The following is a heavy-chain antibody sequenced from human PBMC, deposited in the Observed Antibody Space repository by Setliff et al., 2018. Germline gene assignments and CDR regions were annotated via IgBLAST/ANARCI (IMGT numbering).Heavy chain of an antibody. CDR3: ARGKWYFHY. V-gene: IGHV4-34*01. CDR1: GGSFSTYY. D-gene: IGHD2-8*01. Sequence: ETLSLTCAVYGGSFSTYYWIWIRQPPGKGLEWIGEINHSGSTNYNPSLKSRVTTSVDTSKNQFSLKLSSVTAADTAVYYCARGKWYFHYWGQGTPVTVSS. CDR2: INHSGST. J-gene: IGHJ4*02.